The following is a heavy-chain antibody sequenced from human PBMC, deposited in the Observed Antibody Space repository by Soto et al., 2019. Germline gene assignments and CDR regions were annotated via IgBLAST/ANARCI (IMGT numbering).Heavy chain of an antibody. D-gene: IGHD3-9*01. V-gene: IGHV4-31*03. Sequence: SETLSLTCTVSGGSISSGGYYWSWIRQHPGKGLEWIGYIYYSGSTYYNPSLKSRVTISVDTSKNQFSLKLSSVTAADTAVYYCARGRYYYDILTGYRYYFDYWGQGTLVTVSS. J-gene: IGHJ4*02. CDR3: ARGRYYYDILTGYRYYFDY. CDR1: GGSISSGGYY. CDR2: IYYSGST.